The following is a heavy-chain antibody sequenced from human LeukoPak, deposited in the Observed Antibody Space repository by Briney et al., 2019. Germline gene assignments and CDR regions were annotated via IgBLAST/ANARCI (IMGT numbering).Heavy chain of an antibody. J-gene: IGHJ6*03. V-gene: IGHV1-8*01. CDR2: MNPNSGNT. Sequence: ASVKVSCEASGYTFTTYDINWVRQAAGQGLEWMGWMNPNSGNTGNAQKFQGRVTMTRNTSISTAYMELTSLTSEDTAVYFCARRGGYISLSYYYYFMDVWGKGTTVTVSS. D-gene: IGHD6-6*01. CDR3: ARRGGYISLSYYYYFMDV. CDR1: GYTFTTYD.